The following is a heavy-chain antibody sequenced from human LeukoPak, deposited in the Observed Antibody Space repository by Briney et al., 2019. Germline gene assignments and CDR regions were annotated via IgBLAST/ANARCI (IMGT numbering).Heavy chain of an antibody. V-gene: IGHV4-30-4*01. CDR3: ARVGMGVPAATETYYFDY. Sequence: SQTLSLTCTVSGGSISGDYYWSWIRQPPGKGLEWIGYIYYSGSTYYNPSLKSRVTISVDTSKNQFSLKLSSVTAADTAVYYCARVGMGVPAATETYYFDYWGQGTLVTVSS. D-gene: IGHD2-2*01. J-gene: IGHJ4*02. CDR2: IYYSGST. CDR1: GGSISGDYY.